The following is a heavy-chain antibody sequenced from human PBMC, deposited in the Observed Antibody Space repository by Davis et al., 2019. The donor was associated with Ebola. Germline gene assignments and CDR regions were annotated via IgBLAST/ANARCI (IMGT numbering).Heavy chain of an antibody. J-gene: IGHJ4*02. CDR2: IYYSGST. V-gene: IGHV4-59*01. CDR1: GGSIRSYY. D-gene: IGHD3-22*01. Sequence: SETLSLTCTVSGGSIRSYYWSWIRQPPGKGLEWIGYIYYSGSTNYNPSLKSRVTISADTSKNQFSLKLSSVTAADTAVYYCARSGGWLSPFDYWGQGTLVTVSS. CDR3: ARSGGWLSPFDY.